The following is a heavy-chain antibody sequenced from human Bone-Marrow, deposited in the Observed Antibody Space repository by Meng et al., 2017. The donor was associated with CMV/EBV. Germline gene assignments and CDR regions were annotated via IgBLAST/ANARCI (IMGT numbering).Heavy chain of an antibody. CDR1: GFTFDDYA. J-gene: IGHJ6*02. CDR3: AKDNGGSYYYGMDV. CDR2: ISWNSGSI. D-gene: IGHD3-10*01. V-gene: IGHV3-9*03. Sequence: SLKISCAASGFTFDDYAMHWVRQAPGKDLEWVSGISWNSGSIGYADSVKGRFTISRDNAKNSLYLQMNSLRAEDMALYYCAKDNGGSYYYGMDVWGQGTTVTVYS.